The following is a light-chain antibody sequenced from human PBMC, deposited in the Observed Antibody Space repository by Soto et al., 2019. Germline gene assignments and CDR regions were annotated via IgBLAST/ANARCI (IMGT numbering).Light chain of an antibody. V-gene: IGKV1-5*01. CDR2: DAS. CDR1: QTISSW. CDR3: QQYDTYST. J-gene: IGKJ1*01. Sequence: DIQMTQSPSTLPASVGDRVTITCRASQTISSWLAWYQQKPGQAPKALIYDASSLESGVPSRFSGSGSGTEFTLTISSLQPDDFATDYCQQYDTYSTFGQGTKVDIK.